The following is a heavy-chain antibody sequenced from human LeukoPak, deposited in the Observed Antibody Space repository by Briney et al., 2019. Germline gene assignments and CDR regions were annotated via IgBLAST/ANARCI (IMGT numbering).Heavy chain of an antibody. D-gene: IGHD3-3*01. Sequence: SETLSLTCTVSGGSISSYYWSWIRQPPGKGLEWIGYIYYSGSTNYNPSLKSRVTISVDTSKNQFSLKLSSVTAADTAVYYCARTIFGAIRAPYYYYMDVWGKGTTVTVSS. J-gene: IGHJ6*03. CDR2: IYYSGST. V-gene: IGHV4-59*01. CDR3: ARTIFGAIRAPYYYYMDV. CDR1: GGSISSYY.